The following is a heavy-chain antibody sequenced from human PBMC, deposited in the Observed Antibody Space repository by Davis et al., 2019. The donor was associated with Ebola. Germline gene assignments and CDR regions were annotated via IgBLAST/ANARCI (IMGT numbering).Heavy chain of an antibody. CDR2: IIGSGATT. D-gene: IGHD3-16*01. Sequence: GESLKISCAASEFTFGGYAISWVRQVSGKGLEWVSTIIGSGATTHYADSVKGRFTISRDNSKNTLYLQMNSLKTEDTAVYYCTTVTWRGEFDNWGQGILVTVSS. CDR3: TTVTWRGEFDN. J-gene: IGHJ4*02. V-gene: IGHV3-23*01. CDR1: EFTFGGYA.